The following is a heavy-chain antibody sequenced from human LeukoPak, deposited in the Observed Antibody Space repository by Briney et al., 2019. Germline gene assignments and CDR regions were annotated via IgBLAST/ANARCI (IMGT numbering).Heavy chain of an antibody. CDR2: INPNSGGT. Sequence: ASVKVSCKASGYTFTGYYMHWVRQAPGQGLEWMGWINPNSGGTNYAQKFQGWVTMTRDTSISTAYMELSRLRSDDTAVYYCARGLGYYYDSSGYHDAFDIWGQGTMVTVSS. J-gene: IGHJ3*02. CDR3: ARGLGYYYDSSGYHDAFDI. V-gene: IGHV1-2*04. CDR1: GYTFTGYY. D-gene: IGHD3-22*01.